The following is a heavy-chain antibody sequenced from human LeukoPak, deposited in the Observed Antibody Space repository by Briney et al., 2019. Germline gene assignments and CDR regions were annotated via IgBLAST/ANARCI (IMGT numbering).Heavy chain of an antibody. V-gene: IGHV3-23*01. CDR3: VRGLDYFDY. J-gene: IGHJ4*02. D-gene: IGHD6-6*01. Sequence: GGSLRLSCAASGFXFSNYAMGWGRQAPGKGLEWVSSITGSGGNTYYADSVKGRFTFSRDNSKNTLHLQMNSLRAEDTAVYYCVRGLDYFDYWGQGTLVTVSS. CDR2: ITGSGGNT. CDR1: GFXFSNYA.